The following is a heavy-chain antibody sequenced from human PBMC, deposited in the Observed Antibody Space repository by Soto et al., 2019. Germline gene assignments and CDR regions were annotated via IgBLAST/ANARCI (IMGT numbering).Heavy chain of an antibody. V-gene: IGHV4-59*08. D-gene: IGHD3-10*01. J-gene: IGHJ5*02. CDR3: ARLSHYSDGSWSYSDWFDP. CDR1: GGSISSYY. Sequence: QVQLQESGPGLVKPSETLSLTCTVSGGSISSYYWSWMRQPPGKGLEWIGYTYYSGSTNYNPSLKSLVTISGDTSNNQFSLRLSSVTAADTAVYYCARLSHYSDGSWSYSDWFDPWGQGTLVTVSS. CDR2: TYYSGST.